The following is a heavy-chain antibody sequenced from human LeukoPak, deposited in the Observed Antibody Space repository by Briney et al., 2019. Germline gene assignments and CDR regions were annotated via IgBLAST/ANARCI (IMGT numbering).Heavy chain of an antibody. CDR3: AKDMVRGVINQIFDY. CDR1: GFTFSSYA. J-gene: IGHJ4*02. V-gene: IGHV3-23*01. CDR2: ISGSGGST. Sequence: GGSLRLSCAASGFTFSSYAMSWVRQAPGKGLEWVSAISGSGGSTYYADSVKGRFTISRDNSKNTLYLQMNSLRAEDTAVYYCAKDMVRGVINQIFDYWGQGTLVTVSS. D-gene: IGHD3-10*01.